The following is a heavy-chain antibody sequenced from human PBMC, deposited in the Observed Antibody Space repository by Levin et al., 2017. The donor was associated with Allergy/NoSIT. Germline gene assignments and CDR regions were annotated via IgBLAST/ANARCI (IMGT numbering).Heavy chain of an antibody. Sequence: GESLKISCAASGFSVSNPYVSWVRQTPGKGLQWVSIIDSDGSTSFTEVVKGRFSISRDNAKNTVYLQMCSLRADDTALYYCARSGYKFAWGYWGPGTLVTVSS. D-gene: IGHD5-18*01. V-gene: IGHV3-53*03. J-gene: IGHJ4*02. CDR1: GFSVSNPY. CDR2: IDSDGST. CDR3: ARSGYKFAWGY.